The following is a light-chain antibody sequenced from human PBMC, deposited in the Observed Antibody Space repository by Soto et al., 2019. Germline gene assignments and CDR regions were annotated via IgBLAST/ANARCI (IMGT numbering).Light chain of an antibody. V-gene: IGKV1D-12*01. CDR3: QQANSFPIT. CDR2: VAS. CDR1: QGIRSF. J-gene: IGKJ5*01. Sequence: DLQMTQSPSSVSASIGDRVTITCRASQGIRSFLAWYQQKPGKAPNLLISVASSLQSGVPSRFSGSGSGTDFTLTISSLQPEDFATYYCQQANSFPITFGQGTRLEIK.